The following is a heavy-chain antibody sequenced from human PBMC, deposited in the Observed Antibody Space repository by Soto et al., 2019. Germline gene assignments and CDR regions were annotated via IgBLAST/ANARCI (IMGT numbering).Heavy chain of an antibody. Sequence: GASVKVSCKASGYTFTSYAMHWVRQAPGQRLEWMGWINAGNGNTKYSQKFQGRVTITRDTSASTAYMELSSLRSEDTAVYYCARDADRRYYYYMDVWGKGTTVTVSS. CDR2: INAGNGNT. CDR3: ARDADRRYYYYMDV. V-gene: IGHV1-3*01. J-gene: IGHJ6*03. CDR1: GYTFTSYA.